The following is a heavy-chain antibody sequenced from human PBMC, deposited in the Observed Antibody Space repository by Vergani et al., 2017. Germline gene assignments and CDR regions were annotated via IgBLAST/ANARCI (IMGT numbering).Heavy chain of an antibody. CDR2: IRYDGGKK. V-gene: IGHV3-30*02. CDR1: GFNFSNYG. CDR3: TKDKSDRRFFIWFGGFDP. J-gene: IGHJ5*02. D-gene: IGHD3-10*01. Sequence: QAQLVESGGGVVQPGGSLRLSCVGSGFNFSNYGMHWVRQAPGKGLEWVAFIRYDGGKKYFADSVEGRFTISRDNSKNTLYLQMNSLRAEDTAVYYCTKDKSDRRFFIWFGGFDPWGHGTLVTVSS.